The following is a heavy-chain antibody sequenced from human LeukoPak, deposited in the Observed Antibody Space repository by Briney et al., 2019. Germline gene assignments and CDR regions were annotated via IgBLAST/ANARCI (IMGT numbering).Heavy chain of an antibody. V-gene: IGHV5-51*01. CDR1: GYSFITSW. J-gene: IGHJ3*02. CDR3: ARHDDIVEDAFDI. D-gene: IGHD2-15*01. CDR2: IYPGDAAA. Sequence: GESLKISCKGSGYSFITSWIGWVRQMPGKGLEWMGVIYPGDAAARHSPSFQGQVTISVDKSINTAYLQWSSLKASDTAVYYCARHDDIVEDAFDIWGQGTMVTVSS.